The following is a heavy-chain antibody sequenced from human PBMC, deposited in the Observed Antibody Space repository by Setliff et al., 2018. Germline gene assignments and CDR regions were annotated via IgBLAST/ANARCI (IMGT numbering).Heavy chain of an antibody. Sequence: ASVKVSCKASGYTFTTYAMHWVRQAPGQRLEWMGWINAGNGNTKYSQKFQGRVTITRDTSASTAYMELSSLRSEDTAVYYCARDGFEIVVVPAAIYYYYYMDVWGKGTTVTVSS. J-gene: IGHJ6*03. CDR3: ARDGFEIVVVPAAIYYYYYMDV. V-gene: IGHV1-3*01. CDR2: INAGNGNT. D-gene: IGHD2-2*01. CDR1: GYTFTTYA.